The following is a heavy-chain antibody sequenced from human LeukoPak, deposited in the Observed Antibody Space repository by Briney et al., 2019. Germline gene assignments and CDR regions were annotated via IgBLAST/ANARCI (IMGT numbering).Heavy chain of an antibody. J-gene: IGHJ5*02. V-gene: IGHV4-39*01. CDR3: SRCFDIEVVWFDP. D-gene: IGHD2-2*01. CDR2: IYYSGST. Sequence: SETLSLTCTVSGGSISSSSCYWGWIRQPPGKGLEWIGSIYYSGSTYYNPSLKSRVTISVDTSKNQFSLKLSSVTAADTAVYYCSRCFDIEVVWFDPWGQGTLVTVSS. CDR1: GGSISSSSCY.